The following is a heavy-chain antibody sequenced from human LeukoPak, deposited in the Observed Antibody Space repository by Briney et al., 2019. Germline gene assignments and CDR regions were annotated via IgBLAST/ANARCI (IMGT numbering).Heavy chain of an antibody. D-gene: IGHD6-19*01. J-gene: IGHJ4*02. CDR1: GGSISSYY. Sequence: SETLSLTCTVSGGSISSYYWSWIRQPAGKGLEWIGRIYTSGSTNYNPSLKSRVTMSVDTSKNQFSLKLSSVTAADTAVYYCARARPDSSGRYGHFDFWGQGTLVTVSS. CDR3: ARARPDSSGRYGHFDF. CDR2: IYTSGST. V-gene: IGHV4-4*07.